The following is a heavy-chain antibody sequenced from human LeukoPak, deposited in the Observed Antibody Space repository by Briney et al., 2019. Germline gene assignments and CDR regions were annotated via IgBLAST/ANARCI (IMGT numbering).Heavy chain of an antibody. CDR3: ARAQMTTVITRIFDY. CDR2: ISYDGSIT. V-gene: IGHV3-30-3*01. D-gene: IGHD4-23*01. J-gene: IGHJ4*02. CDR1: EFSFNNFA. Sequence: GGSLRLSCAASEFSFNNFAMYWVRQAPGKGLEWLAVISYDGSITYYADSVKGRFTISRDNAKNSLYLQMNSLRAEDSGVYYCARAQMTTVITRIFDYWGQGALVTVSS.